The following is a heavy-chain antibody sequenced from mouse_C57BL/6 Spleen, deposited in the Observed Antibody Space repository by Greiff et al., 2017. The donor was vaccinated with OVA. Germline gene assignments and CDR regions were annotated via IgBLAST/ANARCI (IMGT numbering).Heavy chain of an antibody. Sequence: EVKLQESGPGLAKPSQTLSLTCSVTGYSITSDYWNWIRKFPGNKLEYMGYISYSGSTYYNPSLKSRISITRDTSKNQYYLQLNSVTTEDTATYYCARYNYGSSLYWYFDVWGTGTTVTVSS. V-gene: IGHV3-8*01. D-gene: IGHD1-1*01. CDR3: ARYNYGSSLYWYFDV. J-gene: IGHJ1*03. CDR1: GYSITSDY. CDR2: ISYSGST.